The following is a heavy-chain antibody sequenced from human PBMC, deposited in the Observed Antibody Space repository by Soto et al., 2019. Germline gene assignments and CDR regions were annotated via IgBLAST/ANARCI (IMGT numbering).Heavy chain of an antibody. V-gene: IGHV3-23*01. Sequence: EVQLLESGGGLVQPGGSLRLSCAASGFTFSSYAMSWVRQAPGKGLEWVSAISGSGGSTYYADSVKGRFTISRDNSKNTLYLQMNSLRAEDTAVYYCAKRLGNDDNYDFWSGYYTGIYYYYGMDVWGQGTTVTVSS. CDR1: GFTFSSYA. CDR2: ISGSGGST. CDR3: AKRLGNDDNYDFWSGYYTGIYYYYGMDV. D-gene: IGHD3-3*01. J-gene: IGHJ6*02.